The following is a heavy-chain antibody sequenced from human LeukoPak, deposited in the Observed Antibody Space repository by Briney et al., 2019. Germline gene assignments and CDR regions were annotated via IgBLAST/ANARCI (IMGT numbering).Heavy chain of an antibody. CDR1: GGSISSYY. D-gene: IGHD1-20*01. Sequence: SETLSLTCTVSGGSISSYYWSWIRQPPGKGLEWIGYIYYSGSTNYNPSLKSRVTISVDTSKNQSSLKLSSVTAADTAVYYCARGLYNWNYYYYYYMDVWGKGTTVTVSS. V-gene: IGHV4-59*01. J-gene: IGHJ6*03. CDR2: IYYSGST. CDR3: ARGLYNWNYYYYYYMDV.